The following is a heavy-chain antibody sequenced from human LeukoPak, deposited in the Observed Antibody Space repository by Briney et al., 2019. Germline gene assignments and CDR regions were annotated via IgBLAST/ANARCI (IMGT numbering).Heavy chain of an antibody. CDR3: ARDSSLWFGAT. J-gene: IGHJ4*02. D-gene: IGHD3-10*01. Sequence: PGGSLRLSCAASGFTVSNDYMTWVRQAPGKGLDWVSIIYSGGNTYYADSVKGRFTISRDNSKNTVYLQMNSLRVEDTAVYYCARDSSLWFGATWGQGTLVIVSS. CDR2: IYSGGNT. CDR1: GFTVSNDY. V-gene: IGHV3-53*01.